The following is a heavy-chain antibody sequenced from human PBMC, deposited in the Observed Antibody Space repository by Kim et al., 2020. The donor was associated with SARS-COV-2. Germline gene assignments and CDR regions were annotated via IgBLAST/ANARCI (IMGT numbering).Heavy chain of an antibody. J-gene: IGHJ5*02. CDR2: IYSGGSST. D-gene: IGHD3-16*01. CDR3: AKFASTANHRNAYRRYNWFDP. V-gene: IGHV3-23*03. Sequence: GGSLRLSCAASGFTFSSYAMSWVRQAPGKGLEWVSVIYSGGSSTYYADSVKGRFTISRDNSKNTLYLQMNSLRAEDTAVYYCAKFASTANHRNAYRRYNWFDPWGQGTLVTVSS. CDR1: GFTFSSYA.